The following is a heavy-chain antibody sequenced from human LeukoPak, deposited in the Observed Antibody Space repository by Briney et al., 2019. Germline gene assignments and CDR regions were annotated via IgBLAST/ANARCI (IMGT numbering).Heavy chain of an antibody. CDR3: ARVGLEGTWDDAFDI. Sequence: PSETLSLTCTVSGGSISSYYWSWIRQPAGKGLEWIGRIYTSGSTNYNPSPKSRVTMSVDTSNNQFSQKLSSVTAADTAVYYCARVGLEGTWDDAFDIWGQGTMVTVSS. CDR2: IYTSGST. D-gene: IGHD1-26*01. V-gene: IGHV4-4*07. J-gene: IGHJ3*02. CDR1: GGSISSYY.